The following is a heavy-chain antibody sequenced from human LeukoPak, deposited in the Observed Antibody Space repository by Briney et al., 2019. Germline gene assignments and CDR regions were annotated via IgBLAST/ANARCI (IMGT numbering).Heavy chain of an antibody. V-gene: IGHV1-18*01. J-gene: IGHJ5*02. CDR2: ISAYNGNT. CDR3: ARDLGGYCSGGSCPNWFDP. CDR1: GYTFTSYG. Sequence: ASVKVSCKASGYTFTSYGISWVRQAPGQGLEWMGWISAYNGNTNCAQKLQGRVTMTTDTSTSTAYMELRSLRSDDTAVYYCARDLGGYCSGGSCPNWFDPWGQGTLVTVSS. D-gene: IGHD2-15*01.